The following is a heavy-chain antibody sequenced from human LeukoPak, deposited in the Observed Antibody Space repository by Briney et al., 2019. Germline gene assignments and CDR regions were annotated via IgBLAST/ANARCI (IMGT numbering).Heavy chain of an antibody. CDR2: IIPIFGTA. D-gene: IGHD5-18*01. J-gene: IGHJ5*02. Sequence: ASVKVSCKASGGTFSSYAISWVRQAPGQGLEWMGRIIPIFGTANYAQKFQGRVTITTDESTSTAYMELSSLRSEDTAVYYCARDRRGYSHGYTTWFDPWGQGTLVTVSS. V-gene: IGHV1-69*05. CDR1: GGTFSSYA. CDR3: ARDRRGYSHGYTTWFDP.